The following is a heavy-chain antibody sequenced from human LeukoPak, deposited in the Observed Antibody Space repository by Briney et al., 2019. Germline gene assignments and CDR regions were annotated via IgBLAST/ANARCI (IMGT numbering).Heavy chain of an antibody. CDR1: GYTFTGYY. CDR3: ARGPMITMVRGVIPFLDY. V-gene: IGHV1-2*04. CDR2: INPNSGGT. D-gene: IGHD3-10*01. Sequence: ASVKVSCKASGYTFTGYYMHWVRQAPGQGLEWMGWINPNSGGTNYAQKFQGWVTMTRDTSISTAYMELSRLRSDDTAVYYCARGPMITMVRGVIPFLDYWGQGTLVTVSS. J-gene: IGHJ4*02.